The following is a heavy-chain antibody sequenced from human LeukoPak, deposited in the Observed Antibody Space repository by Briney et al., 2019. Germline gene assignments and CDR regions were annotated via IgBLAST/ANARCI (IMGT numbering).Heavy chain of an antibody. CDR2: ISSSSSYI. CDR1: GFTFSSYS. V-gene: IGHV3-21*01. D-gene: IGHD3-22*01. J-gene: IGHJ4*02. CDR3: ARSYYDSSGYYYCDY. Sequence: GGSLRLSCAASGFTFSSYSMNWVRQAPGKGLEWVSSISSSSSYIYYADSVKGRFTISRDNAKNSLYLQMNSLRAEDTAVYYCARSYYDSSGYYYCDYWGQGTLVTVSS.